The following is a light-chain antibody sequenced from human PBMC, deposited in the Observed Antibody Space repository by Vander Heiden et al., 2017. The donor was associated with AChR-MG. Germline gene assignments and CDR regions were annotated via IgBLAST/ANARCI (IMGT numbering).Light chain of an antibody. V-gene: IGLV3-9*01. Sequence: SYELTQSISVSVALGQTARITCGGNDIGSKDGQRDQQKARQAPWLGNHRDSKRPYGIPERFSGSNSGNTATLTISRAQAGDEADYYCQVWDSSTVVFGGGTKLTVL. CDR2: RDS. J-gene: IGLJ2*01. CDR1: DIGSKD. CDR3: QVWDSSTVV.